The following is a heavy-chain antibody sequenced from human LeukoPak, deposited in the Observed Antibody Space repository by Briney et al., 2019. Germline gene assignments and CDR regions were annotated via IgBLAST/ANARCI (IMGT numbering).Heavy chain of an antibody. CDR1: GGSFSGYY. J-gene: IGHJ4*02. Sequence: SETLSLTCAVYGGSFSGYYWSWIRQPPGKGLEWIGEINHSGSTNYNPSLKSRVTISVDTSKNQFSLKLSSVTAADTAVYYCARGLSAALNYWGQGTLVTVSS. CDR2: INHSGST. D-gene: IGHD2-2*01. CDR3: ARGLSAALNY. V-gene: IGHV4-34*01.